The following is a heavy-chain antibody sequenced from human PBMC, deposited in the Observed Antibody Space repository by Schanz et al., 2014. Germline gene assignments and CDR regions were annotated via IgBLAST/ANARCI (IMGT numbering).Heavy chain of an antibody. CDR2: ISGSSV. J-gene: IGHJ4*02. V-gene: IGHV3-23*04. CDR1: GFGFDDYA. Sequence: EVQLVESGGGVVRPGGSLRLSCAASGFGFDDYAMSWVRQAPGKGLEWVSAISGSSVFYADSVKGRFTISRDNLKNTVYLQMNSLRAGDTAVYYCAKDGRLPYYGTGSDFDYWGQGTLVAVSS. CDR3: AKDGRLPYYGTGSDFDY. D-gene: IGHD3-22*01.